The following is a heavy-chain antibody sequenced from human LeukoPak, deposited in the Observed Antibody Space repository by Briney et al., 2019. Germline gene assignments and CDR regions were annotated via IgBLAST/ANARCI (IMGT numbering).Heavy chain of an antibody. CDR2: IYRSGST. J-gene: IGHJ4*02. CDR1: GGSFSGYY. CDR3: ARGGRGYYDFLDN. D-gene: IGHD3-22*01. V-gene: IGHV4-34*01. Sequence: SETLSLTCAVYGGSFSGYYWSWIRQPPGKGLEWIGTIYRSGSTYYNPSLKSRVTMSIDTSKNQFSLNLTSVTAADTAVYYCARGGRGYYDFLDNWGQGTLVTVSS.